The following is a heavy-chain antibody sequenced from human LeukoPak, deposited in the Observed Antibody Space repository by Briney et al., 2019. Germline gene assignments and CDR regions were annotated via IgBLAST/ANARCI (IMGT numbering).Heavy chain of an antibody. D-gene: IGHD3-10*01. Sequence: GASVKVSCKASGYTFTCYYMHWVRQAPGQGLEWMGWINPNSGGTNYAQKFQGRVTMTRDTSISTAYMELSRLRSDDTAVYYCARDRITMVRGVIVNPLGYWGQGTLVTVSA. V-gene: IGHV1-2*02. CDR3: ARDRITMVRGVIVNPLGY. J-gene: IGHJ4*02. CDR2: INPNSGGT. CDR1: GYTFTCYY.